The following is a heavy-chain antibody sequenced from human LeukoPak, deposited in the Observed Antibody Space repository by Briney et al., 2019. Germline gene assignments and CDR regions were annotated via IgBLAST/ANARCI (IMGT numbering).Heavy chain of an antibody. CDR2: INPSGGST. Sequence: ASVKVSCKASGYTFTSYYMHWVRQAPGQGLEWTGIINPSGGSTSYAQKFQGRVTMTRDTSTSTVYMELSSLRSEDTAVYYCARENYDSSGSPAEYFQHWGQGTLVTVSS. J-gene: IGHJ1*01. V-gene: IGHV1-46*01. D-gene: IGHD3-22*01. CDR1: GYTFTSYY. CDR3: ARENYDSSGSPAEYFQH.